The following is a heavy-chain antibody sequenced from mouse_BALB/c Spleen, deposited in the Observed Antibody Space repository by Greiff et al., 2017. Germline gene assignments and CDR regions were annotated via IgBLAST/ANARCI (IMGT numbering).Heavy chain of an antibody. Sequence: VQLKHSGTVLARPGASVKMSCKASGYTFTSYWMHWVKQRPGQGLEWIGAIYPGNSDTSYNQKFKGKAKLTAVTSTSTAYMELSSLTNEDSAVYYCTRSDGPFDYWGQGTTLTVSS. J-gene: IGHJ2*01. CDR3: TRSDGPFDY. CDR1: GYTFTSYW. CDR2: IYPGNSDT. D-gene: IGHD2-3*01. V-gene: IGHV1-5*01.